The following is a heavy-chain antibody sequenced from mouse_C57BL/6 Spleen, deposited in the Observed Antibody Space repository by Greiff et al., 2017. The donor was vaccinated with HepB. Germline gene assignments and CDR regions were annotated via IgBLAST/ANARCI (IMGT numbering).Heavy chain of an antibody. CDR3: ARDIYYGNYGYFDY. J-gene: IGHJ2*01. CDR2: IHPNSGST. D-gene: IGHD2-1*01. CDR1: GYTFTSYW. V-gene: IGHV1-64*01. Sequence: QVQLQQSGAELVKPGASVKLSCKASGYTFTSYWMHWVKQRPGQGLEWIGMIHPNSGSTNYNEKFKSKATLTVDKSSSTAYMQLSSLTSEDSAVYYCARDIYYGNYGYFDYWGQGTTLTVSS.